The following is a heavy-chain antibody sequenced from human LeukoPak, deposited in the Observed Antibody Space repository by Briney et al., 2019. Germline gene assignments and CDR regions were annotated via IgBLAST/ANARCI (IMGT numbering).Heavy chain of an antibody. Sequence: GGSLRLSCAASGFTFSSYGMHWVRQAPGKGLEWVAVISYDGSNKYYADSVKGRFTISRDNSKNTLYLQMNSLRAEDTAVYYCAKGAQRLEYWGQGTLVTVSS. D-gene: IGHD6-25*01. V-gene: IGHV3-30*18. CDR1: GFTFSSYG. J-gene: IGHJ4*02. CDR2: ISYDGSNK. CDR3: AKGAQRLEY.